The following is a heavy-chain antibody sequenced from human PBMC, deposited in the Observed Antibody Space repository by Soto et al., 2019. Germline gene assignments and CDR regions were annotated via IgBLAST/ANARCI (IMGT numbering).Heavy chain of an antibody. CDR3: AKHPPILVYTGLETGIFDY. CDR1: GFTFTSYA. D-gene: IGHD3-3*01. CDR2: ISASGSSI. V-gene: IGHV3-23*01. J-gene: IGHJ4*02. Sequence: EVQLLESGGGLVQPGGSLRLSCTVSGFTFTSYAMSWVRQAPGKGLEWVSAISASGSSIYYADSVKGHFTISRDNSKNTLYLQMNSLRAEDTAVYYCAKHPPILVYTGLETGIFDYWGQGTLVTVSA.